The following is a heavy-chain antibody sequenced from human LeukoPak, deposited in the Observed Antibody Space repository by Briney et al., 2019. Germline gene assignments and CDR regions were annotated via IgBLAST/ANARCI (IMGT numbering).Heavy chain of an antibody. CDR1: GGSISSSSYS. J-gene: IGHJ6*02. D-gene: IGHD2-2*01. CDR2: IYYSGST. CDR3: ARPLGYCSSTSCYSPAHMDV. Sequence: PSETLSLTCTVSGGSISSSSYSWGWIRQPPGKGLEWIGSIYYSGSTYYNPSLKSRVTISVDTSKNQFSLKLSSVTAADTAVYYCARPLGYCSSTSCYSPAHMDVWGQGTTVTVSS. V-gene: IGHV4-39*01.